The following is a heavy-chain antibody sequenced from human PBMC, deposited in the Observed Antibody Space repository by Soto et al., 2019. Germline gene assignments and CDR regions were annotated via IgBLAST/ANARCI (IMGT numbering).Heavy chain of an antibody. Sequence: VSVKVSCKGSGYTLTGYYMHWVRQAPGQGLEWMGWINPNSGGTNYAQKFQGRVTMTRDTSISTAYMELSRLRSGDTAVYYCARVEYYSSTSCHYYGMDVWGQGSTVTGTS. V-gene: IGHV1-2*02. D-gene: IGHD2-2*01. CDR3: ARVEYYSSTSCHYYGMDV. CDR2: INPNSGGT. CDR1: GYTLTGYY. J-gene: IGHJ6*02.